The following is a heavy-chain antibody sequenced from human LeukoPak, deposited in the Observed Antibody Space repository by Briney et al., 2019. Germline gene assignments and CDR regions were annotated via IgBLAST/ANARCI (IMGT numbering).Heavy chain of an antibody. D-gene: IGHD2-15*01. CDR1: GGSFSSYY. J-gene: IGHJ6*03. V-gene: IGHV4-59*12. CDR3: ARTTGYSSYYYYYMDV. CDR2: IYYSGST. Sequence: TSETLSHSCTVSGGSFSSYYWSWIRQPPRKGLEWIGYIYYSGSTDYNPSLKSRVTISVETSKNQFSLKLSSVTAADTAVYYCARTTGYSSYYYYYMDVWGKGTTVTISS.